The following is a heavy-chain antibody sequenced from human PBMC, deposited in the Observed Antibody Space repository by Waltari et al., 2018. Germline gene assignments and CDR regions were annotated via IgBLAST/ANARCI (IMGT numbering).Heavy chain of an antibody. CDR2: IKIKIAGETT. Sequence: EVQLVESGGGVVKPGGSLRLSCAASGFTLSNVWMSWVRLAPGKGLGWVGRIKIKIAGETTDYTAPVKGRFTISRDASRNTLYLQMNSLKSEDTAVYYCAAGVGSSDVDYWGQGTLVTVSS. V-gene: IGHV3-15*01. CDR1: GFTLSNVW. J-gene: IGHJ4*02. CDR3: AAGVGSSDVDY. D-gene: IGHD1-26*01.